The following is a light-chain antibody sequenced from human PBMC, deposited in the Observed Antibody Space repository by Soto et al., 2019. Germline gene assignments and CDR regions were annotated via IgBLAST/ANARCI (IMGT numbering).Light chain of an antibody. Sequence: QSALAQPASVSGSPGQSITISCTGTSSDIGGFNYVSWYQQHPGKAPKLMIYDVRIRPSGVSNRFSGSKSGNTASLTISGPQTEDEADYYCASYTTSSPVAFGGGTKLTVL. CDR1: SSDIGGFNY. CDR2: DVR. CDR3: ASYTTSSPVA. J-gene: IGLJ2*01. V-gene: IGLV2-14*01.